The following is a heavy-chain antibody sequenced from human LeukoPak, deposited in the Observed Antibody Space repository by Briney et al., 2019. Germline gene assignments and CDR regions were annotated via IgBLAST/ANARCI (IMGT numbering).Heavy chain of an antibody. V-gene: IGHV4-59*01. CDR1: GGSISSYY. J-gene: IGHJ6*02. D-gene: IGHD5-18*01. Sequence: SETLSLTCTVSGGSISSYYWSWIRQPPGKGLEWIGYIYYSGSTNYNPSLKSRVTISVDTSKNQFSLKLSSVTAADTAVYHCARVRPWIQDGMDVWGQGTTVTVSS. CDR3: ARVRPWIQDGMDV. CDR2: IYYSGST.